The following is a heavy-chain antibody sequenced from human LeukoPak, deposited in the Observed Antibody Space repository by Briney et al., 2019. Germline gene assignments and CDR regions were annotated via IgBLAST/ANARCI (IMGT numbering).Heavy chain of an antibody. CDR2: ISGGSDYI. CDR1: GLTFSTST. D-gene: IGHD2/OR15-2a*01. Sequence: PGGSLRLSCAASGLTFSTSTMNWVRQAPGKGLEWVSSISGGSDYIYYADSVKGRFTISRDNAKNSLYLQMNSLRGEDTAVYYCVRIPNSADFPNWFDPWGQGTLVTVSS. J-gene: IGHJ5*02. CDR3: VRIPNSADFPNWFDP. V-gene: IGHV3-21*01.